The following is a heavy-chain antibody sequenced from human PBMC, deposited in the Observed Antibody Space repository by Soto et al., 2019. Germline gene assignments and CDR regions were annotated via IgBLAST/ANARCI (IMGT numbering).Heavy chain of an antibody. J-gene: IGHJ4*02. V-gene: IGHV1-69*13. CDR3: ASEISRIAVAGTAPLDY. Sequence: SVKVSCKASGGTFSSYAISWVRQAPGQGLEWMGGIIPIFGTANYAQKFQGRVTITADESTSTAYMELSSLRSEDTAVYYCASEISRIAVAGTAPLDYWGQGTLVTVS. CDR1: GGTFSSYA. D-gene: IGHD6-19*01. CDR2: IIPIFGTA.